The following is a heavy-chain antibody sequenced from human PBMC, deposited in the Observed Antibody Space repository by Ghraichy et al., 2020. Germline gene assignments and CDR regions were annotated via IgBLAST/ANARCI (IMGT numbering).Heavy chain of an antibody. J-gene: IGHJ2*01. V-gene: IGHV3-48*01. Sequence: LSLTCEGSGFSFSDYSMIWVRLTPRRALEWVSYITGSSITIFYTDSVKGRFTISRDNAKNSLYLQMNSLRAEDTAVYYCARLPLPRRAAVGDWYFDLWGRGTLVTVSS. CDR2: ITGSSITI. D-gene: IGHD6-13*01. CDR1: GFSFSDYS. CDR3: ARLPLPRRAAVGDWYFDL.